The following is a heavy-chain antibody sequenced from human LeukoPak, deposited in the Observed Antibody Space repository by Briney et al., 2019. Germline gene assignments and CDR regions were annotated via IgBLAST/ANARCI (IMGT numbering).Heavy chain of an antibody. CDR1: GFIFSSQW. CDR2: IKRDGSET. V-gene: IGHV3-7*03. CDR3: ASLDTAMVTWRDN. Sequence: PGASLRLFFDASGFIFSSQWMSWVRQAPGKGLEQVANIKRDGSETYYVNSVKGRFTISRDNAKNSLFLQMNSLRVEDTAVYYCASLDTAMVTWRDNWGQGTLVTVSS. J-gene: IGHJ4*02. D-gene: IGHD5-18*01.